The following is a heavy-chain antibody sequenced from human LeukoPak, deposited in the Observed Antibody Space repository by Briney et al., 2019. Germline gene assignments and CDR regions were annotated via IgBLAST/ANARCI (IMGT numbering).Heavy chain of an antibody. CDR2: INSDGSST. CDR3: AREAGWFGDPSPYYYSYYYMDV. J-gene: IGHJ6*03. V-gene: IGHV3-74*01. CDR1: GFTFSSYW. Sequence: PGGSLRLSCAASGFTFSSYWMHWVRQAPGKGLVWVSRINSDGSSTSYADSVKGRFTISRDNAKNTLYLHSNSLRADDTAVYYCAREAGWFGDPSPYYYSYYYMDVWGKGTTVTVSS. D-gene: IGHD3-10*01.